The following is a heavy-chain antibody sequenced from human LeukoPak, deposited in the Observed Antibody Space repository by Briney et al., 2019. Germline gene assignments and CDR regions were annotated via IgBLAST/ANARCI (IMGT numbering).Heavy chain of an antibody. CDR1: GYSFTSYW. CDR3: ASLHPGGAAIDAFDI. V-gene: IGHV5-51*01. J-gene: IGHJ3*02. Sequence: GESLKISCKGSGYSFTSYWIGWVRQMPGKGLEWMGIIYPGDSDTRYSPSFQGQVTISADKSISTAYLQWSSLKASDTAMYYCASLHPGGAAIDAFDIWGRGTMVTVSS. CDR2: IYPGDSDT. D-gene: IGHD5-18*01.